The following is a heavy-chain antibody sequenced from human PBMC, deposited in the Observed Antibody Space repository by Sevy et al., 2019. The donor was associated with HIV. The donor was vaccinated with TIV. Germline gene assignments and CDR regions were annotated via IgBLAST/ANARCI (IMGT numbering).Heavy chain of an antibody. CDR1: GGSISPYY. CDR3: ARDDGLAQGLTFDY. V-gene: IGHV4-59*01. Sequence: SETLSLTCTVSGGSISPYYWSWIRQPPGKGLEWIGYVYYTGRTSYNTSLESRVTISVDTPKNQFSLRLTSATAADTAVYYCARDDGLAQGLTFDYWGQRMLVTVSS. J-gene: IGHJ4*02. D-gene: IGHD3-9*01. CDR2: VYYTGRT.